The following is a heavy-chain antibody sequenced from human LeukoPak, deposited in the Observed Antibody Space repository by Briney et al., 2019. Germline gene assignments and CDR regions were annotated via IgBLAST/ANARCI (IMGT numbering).Heavy chain of an antibody. J-gene: IGHJ5*02. Sequence: SETLSLTCSVSGGSISSGYWSWIRQPPGKGLEWIAYIYNSGRSNYNPSLKSRVTISLDTSKNQFSLKLSSVTAADTAVYYCAGGSGASWFDPWGQETLVTVSS. D-gene: IGHD2-8*02. V-gene: IGHV4-59*01. CDR1: GGSISSGY. CDR3: AGGSGASWFDP. CDR2: IYNSGRS.